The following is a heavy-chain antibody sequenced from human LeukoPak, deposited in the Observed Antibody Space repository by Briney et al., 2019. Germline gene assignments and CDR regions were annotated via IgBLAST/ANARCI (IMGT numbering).Heavy chain of an antibody. V-gene: IGHV4-39*01. CDR1: GGSISSSSYY. CDR3: ARHGPGAAPPVGRVFDY. Sequence: PPETLSLTCTVSGGSISSSSYYWGWIRQPPGKGLEWIGSIYYSGSTYYNPSLKNRVTISVDTSKNQFSLKLSSVTAADTAVYYCARHGPGAAPPVGRVFDYWPQGTLVTVSS. J-gene: IGHJ4*02. CDR2: IYYSGST. D-gene: IGHD6-6*01.